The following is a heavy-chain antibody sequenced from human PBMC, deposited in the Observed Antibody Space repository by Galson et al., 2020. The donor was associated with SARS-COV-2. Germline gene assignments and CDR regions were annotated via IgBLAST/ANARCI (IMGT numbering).Heavy chain of an antibody. CDR1: GASVNSGSFY. Sequence: ASETLSLTCTLSGASVNSGSFYWSWIRQPPGKGLEWIGYVFHNGITNYNPSLESRVTISIDTSKDQFSLNLRSVTAADTAKYYCARDRSGSHDAFEIWGQGPVVTVSS. CDR2: VFHNGIT. V-gene: IGHV4-61*01. D-gene: IGHD1-26*01. J-gene: IGHJ3*02. CDR3: ARDRSGSHDAFEI.